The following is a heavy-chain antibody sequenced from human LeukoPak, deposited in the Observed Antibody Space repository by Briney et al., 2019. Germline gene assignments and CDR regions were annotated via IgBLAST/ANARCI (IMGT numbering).Heavy chain of an antibody. CDR2: IYYSGST. Sequence: SETLSLTCTVSGGSISSYNWNWIRHPPGKGLEWIGYIYYSGSTNYNPSLKSRVTISLDTSKNQFSLKLSSVTAADTAVYYCASSYYYDSSGYVNFDYWGQGTLVTVSS. J-gene: IGHJ4*02. V-gene: IGHV4-59*08. CDR1: GGSISSYN. CDR3: ASSYYYDSSGYVNFDY. D-gene: IGHD3-22*01.